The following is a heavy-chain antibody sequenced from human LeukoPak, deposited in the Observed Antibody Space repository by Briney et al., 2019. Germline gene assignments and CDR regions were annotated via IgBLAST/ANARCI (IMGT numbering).Heavy chain of an antibody. D-gene: IGHD3-10*01. CDR3: AKDRGLLWFGESHWFDP. CDR1: GFTFSSYA. J-gene: IGHJ5*02. CDR2: ISGSGGST. Sequence: SGGSLSLSCAASGFTFSSYAMSWVRQAPGKGLEWVSAISGSGGSTYYADSVKGRFTISRDNSKNTLYLQMNSLRAEDTAVYYCAKDRGLLWFGESHWFDPWGQGTLVTVSS. V-gene: IGHV3-23*01.